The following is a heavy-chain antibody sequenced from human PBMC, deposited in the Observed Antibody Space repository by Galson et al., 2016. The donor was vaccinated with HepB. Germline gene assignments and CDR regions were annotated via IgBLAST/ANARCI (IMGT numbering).Heavy chain of an antibody. V-gene: IGHV1-69*13. CDR3: ANGYCSGSYCYNSLYYYYGMDV. CDR1: GGSFSSYV. Sequence: SVKVSCKASGGSFSSYVISWVRQAPGQGLEWMGGIIPIFGTATYAQKFQARVTITADESTSTAYMEPSSLRSEDTAVYYCANGYCSGSYCYNSLYYYYGMDVWGQGTTVTVSS. J-gene: IGHJ6*02. CDR2: IIPIFGTA. D-gene: IGHD2-15*01.